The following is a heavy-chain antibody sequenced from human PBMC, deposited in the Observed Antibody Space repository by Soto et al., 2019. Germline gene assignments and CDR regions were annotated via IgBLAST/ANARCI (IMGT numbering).Heavy chain of an antibody. CDR3: AKGRGGSGSLTPRVDF. V-gene: IGHV3-23*01. Sequence: AGGSLRLSCAASGFTFNNYAMSWVRQAPGKGLEWVSAISGGGDTTSYADSVKGRFTVSRDGSKNTLYVQMNSLRAEDTAVYYCAKGRGGSGSLTPRVDFWGQGTLVTVSS. D-gene: IGHD3-10*01. CDR2: ISGGGDTT. J-gene: IGHJ4*02. CDR1: GFTFNNYA.